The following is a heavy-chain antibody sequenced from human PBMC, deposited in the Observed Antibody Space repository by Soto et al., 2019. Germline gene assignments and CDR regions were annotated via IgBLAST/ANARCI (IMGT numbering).Heavy chain of an antibody. CDR2: IYPGDSDT. Sequence: GESLKISCKGSGYSFTSYWIGWVRQMPGKGLEWMGIIYPGDSDTRYSPSFQGQVTISADKSISTAYLQWSSLKASDTAMYYCARTRYCSGGSCGYYYGMDVWGQGTMVTVSS. J-gene: IGHJ6*02. CDR1: GYSFTSYW. CDR3: ARTRYCSGGSCGYYYGMDV. V-gene: IGHV5-51*01. D-gene: IGHD2-15*01.